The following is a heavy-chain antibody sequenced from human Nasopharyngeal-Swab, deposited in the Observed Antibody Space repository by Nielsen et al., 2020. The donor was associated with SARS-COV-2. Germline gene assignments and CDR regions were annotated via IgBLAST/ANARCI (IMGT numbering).Heavy chain of an antibody. D-gene: IGHD3-10*01. CDR3: ARDRGHGFGHTGWFDS. Sequence: WIRQPPGKGLEWIGYISHSGTTYYNPSLKSRLLISLDRSENQSSLKLNSVTAADTAVYYCARDRGHGFGHTGWFDSWGQGTLVTVSS. V-gene: IGHV4-30-2*01. J-gene: IGHJ5*01. CDR2: ISHSGTT.